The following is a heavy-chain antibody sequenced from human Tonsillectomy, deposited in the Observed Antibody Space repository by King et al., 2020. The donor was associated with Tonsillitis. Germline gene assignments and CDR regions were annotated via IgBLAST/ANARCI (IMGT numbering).Heavy chain of an antibody. J-gene: IGHJ3*02. Sequence: VQRVESGGGLVQPGRSLRRSCAASGFTFDDDAMHWVRQVPGKGLEWVSGISWNSGRIDYADSVKGRFTISRDNAKNSLYLQMKSLRPEDTALYYCAKDTVRFLEWSHDAFDIWGQGTMVTVSS. D-gene: IGHD3-3*01. CDR3: AKDTVRFLEWSHDAFDI. CDR1: GFTFDDDA. CDR2: ISWNSGRI. V-gene: IGHV3-9*01.